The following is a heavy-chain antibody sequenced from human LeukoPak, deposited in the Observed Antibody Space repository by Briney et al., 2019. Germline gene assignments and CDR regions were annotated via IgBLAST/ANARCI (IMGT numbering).Heavy chain of an antibody. V-gene: IGHV1-2*02. CDR3: ARNVNCGGDCYSFFDY. D-gene: IGHD2-21*02. J-gene: IGHJ4*02. CDR2: INPNSGGT. CDR1: GYTFTGYY. Sequence: ASVKVSCKASGYTFTGYYMHRVRQAPGQGLEWMGWINPNSGGTNYAQKFQGRVTMTRDTSISTAYMELSRLRSDDTAVYYCARNVNCGGDCYSFFDYWCQGTLVTVSS.